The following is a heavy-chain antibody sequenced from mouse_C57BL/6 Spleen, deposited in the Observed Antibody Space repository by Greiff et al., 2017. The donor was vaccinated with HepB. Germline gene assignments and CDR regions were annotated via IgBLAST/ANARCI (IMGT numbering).Heavy chain of an antibody. CDR3: ARDLGTRFDY. Sequence: VQLKESGPGLVKPSQSLSLTCSVTGYSITSGYYWNWIRQFPGNKLEWMGYISYDGSNNYNPSLKNRISITRDTSKNQFFLKLNSVTTEDTATYYCARDLGTRFDYWGQGTTLTVSS. CDR2: ISYDGSN. J-gene: IGHJ2*01. D-gene: IGHD3-3*01. CDR1: GYSITSGYY. V-gene: IGHV3-6*01.